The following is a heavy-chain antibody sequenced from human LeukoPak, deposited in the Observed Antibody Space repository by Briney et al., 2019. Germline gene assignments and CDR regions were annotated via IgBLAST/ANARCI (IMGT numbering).Heavy chain of an antibody. CDR3: ARDIDY. Sequence: TSETLSLTCTVSGGSISSYYWSWIRQPPGKGLEWIGRIYHSGSTDYNPSLKSRVTISVDTSKNQFSLRLNSVTAADTAVYYCARDIDYWGQGILVTVSS. CDR2: IYHSGST. V-gene: IGHV4-59*12. J-gene: IGHJ4*02. CDR1: GGSISSYY.